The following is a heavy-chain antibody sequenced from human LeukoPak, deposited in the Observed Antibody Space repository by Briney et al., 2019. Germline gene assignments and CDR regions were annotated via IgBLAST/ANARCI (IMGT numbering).Heavy chain of an antibody. D-gene: IGHD1-26*01. CDR2: IIPIFGTA. CDR3: ARVGPTYNWFDP. CDR1: GGTFSSYA. J-gene: IGHJ5*02. V-gene: IGHV1-69*05. Sequence: ASVKVSCKASGGTFSSYAISWVRQAPGQGLEWMGGIIPIFGTANYAQKFQGRVTITTDESTSTAYMELSSLRSEDTAVYYCARVGPTYNWFDPWGQGTLVTVSS.